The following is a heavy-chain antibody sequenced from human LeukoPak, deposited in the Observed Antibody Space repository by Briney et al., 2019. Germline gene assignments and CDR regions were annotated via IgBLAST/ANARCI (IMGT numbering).Heavy chain of an antibody. J-gene: IGHJ4*02. CDR2: ISGSGSSP. Sequence: PGGSLRLSCAASGFTFSSNAMSWVRQAPGKGLEWVSSISGSGSSPYYADSVKGRFTISRDSSKNTLYLQMNSLRAEDTAVYYCAKEKYYYDSSGSKFIDYWGQGTLVTVSS. CDR1: GFTFSSNA. CDR3: AKEKYYYDSSGSKFIDY. V-gene: IGHV3-23*01. D-gene: IGHD3-22*01.